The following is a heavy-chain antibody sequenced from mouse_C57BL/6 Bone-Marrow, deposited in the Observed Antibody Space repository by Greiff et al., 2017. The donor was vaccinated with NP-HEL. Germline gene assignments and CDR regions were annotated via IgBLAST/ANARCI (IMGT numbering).Heavy chain of an antibody. J-gene: IGHJ2*01. CDR3: TKCGQSY. V-gene: IGHV14-4*01. CDR1: GFNIKDDY. Sequence: EVKLVESGAELVRPGASVKLSCTASGFNIKDDYMHWVKQRPEQGLEWIGWIDPENGDTEYASKFQGKATITADTSSNTAYLQLSSLTSEDTAVYYRTKCGQSYWGQGTTLTVSS. CDR2: IDPENGDT.